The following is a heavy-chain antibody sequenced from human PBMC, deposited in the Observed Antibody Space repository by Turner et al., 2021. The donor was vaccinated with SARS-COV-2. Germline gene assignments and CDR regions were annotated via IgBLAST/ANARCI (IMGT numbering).Heavy chain of an antibody. CDR1: GLTFSTYG. Sequence: EVQLLESGGGLVQPGGSLSPSCVASGLTFSTYGVSWVRPAPGKVLEWVSGMDGSDSRTYYVDSVRGRFTISRDNSKNTLFLQMDNLRAEDTAVYHCAMDSGWTHEYWGQGTLVTVSS. D-gene: IGHD5-18*01. J-gene: IGHJ4*02. CDR2: MDGSDSRT. V-gene: IGHV3-23*05. CDR3: AMDSGWTHEY.